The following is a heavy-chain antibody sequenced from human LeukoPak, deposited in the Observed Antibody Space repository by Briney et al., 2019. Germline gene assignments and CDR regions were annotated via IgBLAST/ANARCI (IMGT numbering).Heavy chain of an antibody. Sequence: ASVKVSCKASGYTFTSYGISWVRQAPGQGLEWMGWISAYNGNTNYAQKLQGRVTMTTDTSTSTAYMELRSLRSDDTAVYYCARDRRVVPAAITYYYYGMDVWGQGTTVTVSS. V-gene: IGHV1-18*01. D-gene: IGHD2-2*02. CDR1: GYTFTSYG. CDR2: ISAYNGNT. CDR3: ARDRRVVPAAITYYYYGMDV. J-gene: IGHJ6*02.